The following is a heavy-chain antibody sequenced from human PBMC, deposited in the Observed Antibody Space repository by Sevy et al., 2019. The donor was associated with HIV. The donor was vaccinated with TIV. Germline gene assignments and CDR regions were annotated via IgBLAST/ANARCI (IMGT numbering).Heavy chain of an antibody. V-gene: IGHV3-15*01. CDR2: IQSKTDGGTT. Sequence: GGSLRLSCAASGFTFSSAWMSWVRQAPGKGLEWVGRIQSKTDGGTTDYAASVKGRFTISRDDSVNTLYLQMNGLTTDDTAVYYCTTDTSTGYFDWLLDFDYWGQGTLVTVSS. J-gene: IGHJ4*02. CDR1: GFTFSSAW. D-gene: IGHD3-9*01. CDR3: TTDTSTGYFDWLLDFDY.